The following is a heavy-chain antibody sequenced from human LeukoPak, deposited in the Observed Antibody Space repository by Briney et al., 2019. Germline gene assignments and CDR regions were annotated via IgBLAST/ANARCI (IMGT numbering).Heavy chain of an antibody. V-gene: IGHV3-74*01. CDR2: INTDGTTT. CDR3: ATPGIRDQYDFDS. J-gene: IGHJ4*02. CDR1: KVTFSNYW. Sequence: PGGSLRLSCTASKVTFSNYWMHWVRQAPGKGLVWVSRINTDGTTTNYADSVRGRFTIPRDNAKNTLYLQMNSLRAEDTALYYCATPGIRDQYDFDSWGQGTLVTVS. D-gene: IGHD6-13*01.